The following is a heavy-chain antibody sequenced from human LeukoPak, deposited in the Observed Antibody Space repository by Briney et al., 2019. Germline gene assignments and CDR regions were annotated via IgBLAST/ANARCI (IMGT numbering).Heavy chain of an antibody. CDR3: ARAVGLRDAFDI. J-gene: IGHJ3*02. D-gene: IGHD2-15*01. CDR2: IYYSGST. Sequence: PSETLSITCTVSGGSISSSSYYWGWIRQPPGKGLEWIGSIYYSGSTYYNPSLKSRVTISVDTSKNQFSLKLSSVTAADTAVYYCARAVGLRDAFDIWGQGTMVTVSS. CDR1: GGSISSSSYY. V-gene: IGHV4-39*01.